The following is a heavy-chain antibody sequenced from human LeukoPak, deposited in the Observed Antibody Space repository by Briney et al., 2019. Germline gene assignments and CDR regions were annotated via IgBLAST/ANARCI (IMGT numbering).Heavy chain of an antibody. J-gene: IGHJ4*02. CDR2: INPNSGGT. CDR3: ARLIVSSWYPYLDY. CDR1: GYTFTGYY. Sequence: ASVKVSCKASGYTFTGYYMHWVRQAPGQGLEWMGWINPNSGGTNYAQKFQGRVTMTRDTSITTAYMELNRLESDDTAVYYCARLIVSSWYPYLDYWGQGTLVTVSS. D-gene: IGHD6-13*01. V-gene: IGHV1-2*02.